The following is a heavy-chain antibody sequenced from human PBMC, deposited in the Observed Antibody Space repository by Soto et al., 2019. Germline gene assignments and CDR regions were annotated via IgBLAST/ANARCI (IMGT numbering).Heavy chain of an antibody. CDR2: ISGSGGST. D-gene: IGHD6-19*01. CDR1: GFTFSSYA. Sequence: GGSLRLSCASSGFTFSSYAMSWVRQAPGKGLEWVSAISGSGGSTYYADSVKGRFTISRDNSKNTLYLQMNSLRAEDTAVYYCAKDRDSSGWNNAFDIWGQGTMVTVSS. V-gene: IGHV3-23*01. CDR3: AKDRDSSGWNNAFDI. J-gene: IGHJ3*02.